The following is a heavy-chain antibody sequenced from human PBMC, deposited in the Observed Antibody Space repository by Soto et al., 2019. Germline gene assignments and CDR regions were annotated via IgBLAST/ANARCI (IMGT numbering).Heavy chain of an antibody. Sequence: VQLQESGPGLVKPSETLSLTCTVSGGSISSYYWSWIRQPPGKGLEWIGYIYYSGSTNYNPSLKSRVTISVDTSKNQFSLKLSSVTAADTAMYYCARGDPLLWFGEKVYYGMDVWGQGTTVTVSS. CDR1: GGSISSYY. D-gene: IGHD3-10*01. CDR3: ARGDPLLWFGEKVYYGMDV. V-gene: IGHV4-59*01. J-gene: IGHJ6*02. CDR2: IYYSGST.